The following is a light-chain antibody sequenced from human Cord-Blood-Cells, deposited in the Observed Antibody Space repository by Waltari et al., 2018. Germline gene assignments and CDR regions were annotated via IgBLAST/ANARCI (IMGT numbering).Light chain of an antibody. CDR2: DVS. V-gene: IGLV2-14*03. CDR3: SSYTSSSTRV. J-gene: IGLJ3*02. CDR1: NSDVGGFYH. Sequence: QSALTQPSSVSGSPGQSVTIPFTGTNSDVGGFYHVSLYQQHPGKAPKLMIYDVSNRPSGVSNRVSGSKSGNTASLTISGLQAEDEADYYCSSYTSSSTRVFGGGTKLTVL.